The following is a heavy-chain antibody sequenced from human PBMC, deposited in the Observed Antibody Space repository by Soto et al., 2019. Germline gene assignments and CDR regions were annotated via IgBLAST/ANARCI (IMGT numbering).Heavy chain of an antibody. D-gene: IGHD3-16*01. Sequence: SETLSLTYNVFGGYISNYYWTWVRQSPEKGLEWIGYMYYNGNINYNPSLKSRVTISIDTSKNQFSLTLKSVTAADTAVYYCASGGNWFDPWGQGVLVTVPS. J-gene: IGHJ5*02. V-gene: IGHV4-59*01. CDR3: ASGGNWFDP. CDR2: MYYNGNI. CDR1: GGYISNYY.